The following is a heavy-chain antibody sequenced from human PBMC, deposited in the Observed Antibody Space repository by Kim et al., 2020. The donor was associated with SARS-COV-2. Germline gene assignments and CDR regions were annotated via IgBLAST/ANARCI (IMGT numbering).Heavy chain of an antibody. CDR3: ARGAKGYGSGSYYAARKKGMDV. CDR2: INHSGST. CDR1: GGSFSGYY. J-gene: IGHJ6*02. Sequence: SETLSLTCAVYGGSFSGYYWSWIRQPPGKGLEWIGEINHSGSTNYNPSLKSRVTISVDTSKNQFSLKLSSVTAADTAVYYCARGAKGYGSGSYYAARKKGMDVWGQGTTVTVSS. D-gene: IGHD3-10*01. V-gene: IGHV4-34*01.